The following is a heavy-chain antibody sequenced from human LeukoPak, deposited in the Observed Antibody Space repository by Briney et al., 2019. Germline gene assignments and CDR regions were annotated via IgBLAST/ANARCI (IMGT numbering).Heavy chain of an antibody. D-gene: IGHD3-10*01. CDR2: LYSGGGT. CDR1: GFSVSTNF. J-gene: IGHJ4*02. CDR3: TRDRSSMVRGNYFDY. Sequence: GGSLTLSCAASGFSVSTNFISWVRQAPGQGLEWVSLLYSGGGTSYEDSVKGRFTISRDNSVNTLYLQMNSLRAEDTAVYYCTRDRSSMVRGNYFDYWGQGALVTVSS. V-gene: IGHV3-66*01.